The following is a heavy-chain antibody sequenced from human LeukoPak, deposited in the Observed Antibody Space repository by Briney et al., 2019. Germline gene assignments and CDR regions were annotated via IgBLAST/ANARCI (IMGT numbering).Heavy chain of an antibody. D-gene: IGHD6-13*01. J-gene: IGHJ4*02. CDR2: ISYDGSNK. CDR3: ARQQQLVPPTDY. CDR1: GFTFSSYG. Sequence: GRSLRLSCAASGFTFSSYGMHWVRQAPGEGLEWVAVISYDGSNKYYADSVKGRFTISRDNSKNTLYLQMNSLRAEDTAVYYCARQQQLVPPTDYWGQGTLVTVSS. V-gene: IGHV3-30*03.